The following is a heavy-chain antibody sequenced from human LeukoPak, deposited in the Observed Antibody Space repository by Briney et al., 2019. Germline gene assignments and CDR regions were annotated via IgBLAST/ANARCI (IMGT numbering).Heavy chain of an antibody. CDR3: AKAWSSGWAPFDY. CDR1: GFTFRTYS. V-gene: IGHV3-21*04. CDR2: ISSDSNYI. Sequence: PGGSLRLSCAASGFTFRTYSMNWVRQAPGKGLEWISSISSDSNYIFYSDSLKGRFTISRDNSKDTLYLQMNSLRAEDTAVYYCAKAWSSGWAPFDYWGQGTLVTVSS. J-gene: IGHJ4*02. D-gene: IGHD6-25*01.